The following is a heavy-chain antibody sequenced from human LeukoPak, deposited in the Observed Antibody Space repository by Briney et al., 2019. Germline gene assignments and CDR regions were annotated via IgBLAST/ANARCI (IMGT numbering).Heavy chain of an antibody. V-gene: IGHV3-7*01. Sequence: PGGSLRLSCAASGFIFRDYWMSWVRQAPGKGLEWVADIEPDGSGKTYVDSVKGRFTISRDNAQQSLYLQMDTLTAEDTAVYYCVTSWVRQQRDFWGQGTLVTVSS. CDR1: GFIFRDYW. D-gene: IGHD3-10*01. CDR3: VTSWVRQQRDF. J-gene: IGHJ4*02. CDR2: IEPDGSGK.